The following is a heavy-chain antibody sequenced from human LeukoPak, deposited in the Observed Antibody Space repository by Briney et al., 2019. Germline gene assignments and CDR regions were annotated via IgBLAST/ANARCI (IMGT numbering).Heavy chain of an antibody. Sequence: GASVKVSCKASGGTFSSYAISWVRQAPGQGLEWMGGIIPIFGTANYAQKFQGRVTITADESASTAYMELSSLRSEDTAVYYCARGPLYCSSTSCYADYYYYGMDVWGQGTTVTVSS. CDR2: IIPIFGTA. CDR1: GGTFSSYA. J-gene: IGHJ6*02. V-gene: IGHV1-69*13. D-gene: IGHD2-2*01. CDR3: ARGPLYCSSTSCYADYYYYGMDV.